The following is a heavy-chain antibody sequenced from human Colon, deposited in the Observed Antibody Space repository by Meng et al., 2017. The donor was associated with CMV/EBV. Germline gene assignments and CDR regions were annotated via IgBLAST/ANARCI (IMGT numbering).Heavy chain of an antibody. CDR1: GYTFSRYT. Sequence: QVQLVQSGSELKKPGSSVKISCTASGYTFSRYTINWVRQAPAQWLEWMGYINPKPGKQTYVQGFTGRFVFSLATSVSTPYLQISTLKPEDTAVYYCATGSVAIAGKGYWGQGTLVTVSS. CDR3: ATGSVAIAGKGY. J-gene: IGHJ4*02. V-gene: IGHV7-4-1*02. D-gene: IGHD6-13*01. CDR2: INPKPGKQ.